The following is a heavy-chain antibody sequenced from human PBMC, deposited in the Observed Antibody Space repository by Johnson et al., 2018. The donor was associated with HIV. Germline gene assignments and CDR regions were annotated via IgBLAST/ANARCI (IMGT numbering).Heavy chain of an antibody. J-gene: IGHJ3*02. V-gene: IGHV3-13*01. CDR2: IGTAGDT. CDR3: ARGRGGDPIAFDI. CDR1: GFTFSSYD. D-gene: IGHD3-16*01. Sequence: VQLVESGGGLVQPGGSLRLSCAASGFTFSSYDMHWVRQATGKGLEWVSAIGTAGDTYYPGSVKGRFTISRDNAKNSLYLVMKSLRDEDTALYFCARGRGGDPIAFDIWGQGTMVTVSS.